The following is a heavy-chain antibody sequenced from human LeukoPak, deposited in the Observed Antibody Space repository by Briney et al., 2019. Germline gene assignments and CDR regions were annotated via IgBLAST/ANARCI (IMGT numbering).Heavy chain of an antibody. J-gene: IGHJ4*02. CDR2: IYDSGST. Sequence: SETLSLTCTVSGGSISSSSYYWGWIRQPPGKGLEWIGYIYDSGSTNYNPSLKSRVTISADTSKNQFSLKLSSVTAADTAVYYCARHVSGWGLFDYWGQGTLVTVSS. V-gene: IGHV4-61*05. D-gene: IGHD6-19*01. CDR3: ARHVSGWGLFDY. CDR1: GGSISSSSYY.